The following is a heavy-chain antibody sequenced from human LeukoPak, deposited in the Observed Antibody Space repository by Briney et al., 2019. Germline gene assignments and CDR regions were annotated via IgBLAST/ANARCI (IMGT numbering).Heavy chain of an antibody. D-gene: IGHD2-2*01. V-gene: IGHV3-7*01. CDR2: IQQDESEK. Sequence: PGGSLRLSCAAARFTFSGYWMSWVRQAAGKGLGWVANIQQDESEKHYLDSVKGRFTISRDNAKNSQYLQMNSLRAEDTAVYYCARVGWINVVVPAATPFDYWGQGTLVTVSS. CDR3: ARVGWINVVVPAATPFDY. CDR1: RFTFSGYW. J-gene: IGHJ4*02.